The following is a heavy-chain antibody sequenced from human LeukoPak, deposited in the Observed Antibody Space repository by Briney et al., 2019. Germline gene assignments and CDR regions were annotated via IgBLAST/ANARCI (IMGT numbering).Heavy chain of an antibody. V-gene: IGHV1-69*04. Sequence: SVKVSCKASGGTFSSYAISWVRHAPGQGLEWMGRIIPILGIANYAQKFQGRVTITADKSTSTAYMELSSLRSEDTAVYYCAREPGQALLVPAAMIMRGFDYWGQGTLVTVSS. J-gene: IGHJ4*02. CDR3: AREPGQALLVPAAMIMRGFDY. CDR2: IIPILGIA. CDR1: GGTFSSYA. D-gene: IGHD2-2*01.